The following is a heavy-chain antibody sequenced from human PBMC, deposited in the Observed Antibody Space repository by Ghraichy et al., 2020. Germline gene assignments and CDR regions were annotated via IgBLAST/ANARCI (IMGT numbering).Heavy chain of an antibody. D-gene: IGHD2-2*01. V-gene: IGHV3-23*01. Sequence: GGSLRLSCAASGFTFSSYAMSWVRQAPGKGLEWVSAISGSGGSTYYADSVKGRFTISRDNSKNTLYLQMNSLRVEDTAVYYWAKDRRVGYCSSTSCYEIPDAAFDIWGQGTMVTVSS. CDR2: ISGSGGST. CDR1: GFTFSSYA. CDR3: AKDRRVGYCSSTSCYEIPDAAFDI. J-gene: IGHJ3*02.